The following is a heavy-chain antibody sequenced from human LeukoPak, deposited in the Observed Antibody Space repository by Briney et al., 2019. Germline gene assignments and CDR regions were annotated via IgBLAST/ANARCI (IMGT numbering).Heavy chain of an antibody. V-gene: IGHV4-61*08. D-gene: IGHD3-3*01. J-gene: IGHJ6*02. CDR1: GGSISSGDYY. Sequence: PSETLSLTCTVSGGSISSGDYYWSWIRQPPGKGLEWIEYIYYSGSTNYNPSLKSRVTISVDTSKNQFSLKLSSVTAADTAVYYCARSIFGAYYYYGTDVWGQGTTVTVSS. CDR2: IYYSGST. CDR3: ARSIFGAYYYYGTDV.